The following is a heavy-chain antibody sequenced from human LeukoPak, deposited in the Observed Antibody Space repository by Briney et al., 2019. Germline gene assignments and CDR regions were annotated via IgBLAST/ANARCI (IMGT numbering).Heavy chain of an antibody. J-gene: IGHJ4*02. D-gene: IGHD3-22*01. CDR3: ARDGNYYDSSGYTSIDY. CDR2: ISYDGSNK. V-gene: IGHV3-30-3*01. CDR1: GFTFSSYA. Sequence: GGSLRLSCAASGFTFSSYAMHWARQAPGKGLEWVAVISYDGSNKYYADSVKGRFTISRDNSKNTLYLQMNSLRAEDTAVYYCARDGNYYDSSGYTSIDYWGQGTLVTVSS.